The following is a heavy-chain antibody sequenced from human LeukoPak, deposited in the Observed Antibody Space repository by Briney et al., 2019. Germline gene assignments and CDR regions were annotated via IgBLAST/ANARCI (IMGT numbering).Heavy chain of an antibody. CDR3: ARVVNGYVDY. V-gene: IGHV3-21*06. J-gene: IGHJ4*02. Sequence: SGGPLRLSCAASGLTFSDYYMNWVRQAPGKGLKWVSFISASSNYIYYADSVKGRFTISRDNAQNSLYLQMNSLRAEDTAVYFCARVVNGYVDYWGPGTLVTVSS. D-gene: IGHD2-8*01. CDR2: ISASSNYI. CDR1: GLTFSDYY.